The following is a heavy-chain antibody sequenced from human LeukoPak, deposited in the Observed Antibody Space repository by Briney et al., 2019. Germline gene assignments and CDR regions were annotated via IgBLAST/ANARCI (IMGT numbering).Heavy chain of an antibody. J-gene: IGHJ4*02. D-gene: IGHD3-9*01. CDR2: VYYRSKWYA. Sequence: SQTLSLTCAISGDRFTGNRATWNWLGQSPSRELEWLGRVYYRSKWYADYALSVIGLITINPDTSKNQFSRLLSSVTPEDTAVYCCGRAEHDWSREYWGQGTLVTVSS. CDR1: GDRFTGNRAT. V-gene: IGHV6-1*01. CDR3: GRAEHDWSREY.